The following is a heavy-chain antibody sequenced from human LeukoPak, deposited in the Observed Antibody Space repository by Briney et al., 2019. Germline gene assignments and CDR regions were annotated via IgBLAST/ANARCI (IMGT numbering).Heavy chain of an antibody. J-gene: IGHJ4*02. D-gene: IGHD2-8*01. Sequence: GESLKISCKCSGCSFSSYWIGWVRQMAGKGLEGMVIIYPCDSDATYSPSLQGQVTISAHKSISTAYLRWRSLKASDPAIYSCARHGIVYASVAYWGQGTLVTVSS. V-gene: IGHV5-51*01. CDR1: GCSFSSYW. CDR2: IYPCDSDA. CDR3: ARHGIVYASVAY.